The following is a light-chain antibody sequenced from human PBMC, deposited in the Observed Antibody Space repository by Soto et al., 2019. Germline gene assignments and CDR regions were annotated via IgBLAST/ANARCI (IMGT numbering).Light chain of an antibody. CDR1: QSVSST. CDR3: QQYNNWPLYT. CDR2: GAS. V-gene: IGKV3-15*01. J-gene: IGKJ2*01. Sequence: EIVMTQSPATLSVSPGERATLSCRASQSVSSTLAWYQQKPGQAPRLLIYGASTRATGIPARFSGSGSGTEFTLAISSLQSEDFAVYYCQQYNNWPLYTVGQGTKLEIK.